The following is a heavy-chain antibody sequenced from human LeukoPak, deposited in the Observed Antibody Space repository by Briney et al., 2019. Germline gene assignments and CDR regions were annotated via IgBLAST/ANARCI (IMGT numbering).Heavy chain of an antibody. V-gene: IGHV3-7*01. CDR3: ATSV. CDR2: IKQDGSEK. CDR1: EITFSSYW. Sequence: GGSLRLSCTSSEITFSSYWMSWVRQPPGKGLEWVANIKQDGSEKYYVDSLKGRFTISRDNAKNSLYLQMNSLRVEDTAVYYCATSVWGQGTLVTVSS. D-gene: IGHD5/OR15-5a*01. J-gene: IGHJ4*02.